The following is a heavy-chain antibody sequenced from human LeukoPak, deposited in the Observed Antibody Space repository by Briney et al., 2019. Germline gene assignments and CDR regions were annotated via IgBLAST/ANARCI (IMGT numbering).Heavy chain of an antibody. CDR2: IYPGDSDT. Sequence: GESLKISCKGSGYSFTSYWIGRVRQMPGKGLEWMGIIYPGDSDTRYSPSFQGQVTISADKSISTAYLQWSSPKASDTAMYYCARQAYCSSTSCYSDYWGQGTLVTVSS. CDR3: ARQAYCSSTSCYSDY. D-gene: IGHD2-2*02. CDR1: GYSFTSYW. V-gene: IGHV5-51*01. J-gene: IGHJ4*02.